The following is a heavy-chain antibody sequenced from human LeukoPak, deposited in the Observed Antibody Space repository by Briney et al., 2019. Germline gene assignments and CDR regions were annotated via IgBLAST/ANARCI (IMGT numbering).Heavy chain of an antibody. D-gene: IGHD5-24*01. J-gene: IGHJ3*02. Sequence: SVKVSCKDSGGTFSSYAISWVRQAPGQGLEWMGGIIPIFGTANYAQKFQGRVTITADESTSTAYMELSSLRSEDTAVYYCAREMATIKGAFDIWGQGTMVTVSS. V-gene: IGHV1-69*01. CDR1: GGTFSSYA. CDR2: IIPIFGTA. CDR3: AREMATIKGAFDI.